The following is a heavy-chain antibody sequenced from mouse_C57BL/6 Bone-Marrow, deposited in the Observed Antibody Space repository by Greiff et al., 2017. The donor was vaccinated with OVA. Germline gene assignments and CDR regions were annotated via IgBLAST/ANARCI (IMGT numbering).Heavy chain of an antibody. D-gene: IGHD2-3*01. CDR2: IYPGDGDT. CDR3: ARRSFYDGYLPFDY. V-gene: IGHV1-82*01. Sequence: VQLQQSGPELVKPGASVKISCKASGYAFSSSWMNWVKQRPGKGLEWIGRIYPGDGDTNYNGKFKGKATLTADKSSSTAYMQLSSLTSEDSAVYFCARRSFYDGYLPFDYWGQGTTLTVSS. CDR1: GYAFSSSW. J-gene: IGHJ2*01.